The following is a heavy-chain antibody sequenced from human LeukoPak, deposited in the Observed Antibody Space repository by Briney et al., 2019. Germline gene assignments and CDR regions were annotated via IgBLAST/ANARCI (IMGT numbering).Heavy chain of an antibody. D-gene: IGHD6-13*01. Sequence: PGGSLRLSCTASGFIFSDYYMAWIRQAPGKGLDYVSYISGSRRYINYADSVKGRFTISRDNAQSSLFLQMSALRVDDSAVYYCASSPGIATTGQTFDYWGPGTLVTVSS. J-gene: IGHJ4*02. V-gene: IGHV3-11*03. CDR3: ASSPGIATTGQTFDY. CDR1: GFIFSDYY. CDR2: ISGSRRYI.